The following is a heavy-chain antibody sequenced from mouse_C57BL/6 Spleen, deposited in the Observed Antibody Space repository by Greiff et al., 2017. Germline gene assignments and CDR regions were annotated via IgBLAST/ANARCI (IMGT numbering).Heavy chain of an antibody. J-gene: IGHJ2*02. CDR3: ARTLANWDFDY. D-gene: IGHD4-1*01. Sequence: QVQLQQPGAELVMPGASVKLSCKASGYTFTSYWMHWVKQRPGQGLEWIGEIDPSDSYTTYNQKFKGKSTLTVDKSSSTAYMQLSSLTSEDSAVXYCARTLANWDFDYWGQGTSVTVSS. V-gene: IGHV1-69*01. CDR2: IDPSDSYT. CDR1: GYTFTSYW.